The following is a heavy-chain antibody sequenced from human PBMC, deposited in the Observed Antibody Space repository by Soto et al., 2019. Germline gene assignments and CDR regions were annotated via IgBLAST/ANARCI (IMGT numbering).Heavy chain of an antibody. D-gene: IGHD5-12*01. V-gene: IGHV4-31*03. Sequence: PSDTLSVTCTVSGGSISSGGYYWSWIRQHPGKGLEWIGYIYYSGSTYYNPSLKSRVTISVDTSKNQFSLKLSSVTAADTAVYYCASQKLYSGSRGGFDPWGQGTLVTVSS. CDR3: ASQKLYSGSRGGFDP. CDR1: GGSISSGGYY. J-gene: IGHJ5*02. CDR2: IYYSGST.